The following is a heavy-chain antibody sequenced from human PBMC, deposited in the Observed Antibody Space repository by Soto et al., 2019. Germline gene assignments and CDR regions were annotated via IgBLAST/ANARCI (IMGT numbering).Heavy chain of an antibody. CDR1: GGSISRYY. D-gene: IGHD6-19*01. CDR2: IYTSGST. V-gene: IGHV4-4*07. Sequence: QVQLQEAGPGLVKPSETLSLTCTVSGGSISRYYWSCIRHPAEKGLEWIGRIYTSGSTNYNPSLQSRVTMAIDTTKNQFALKLSAVTAADTAGYYCARGQVWQSPYFDYWGQGTLVTVSS. J-gene: IGHJ4*02. CDR3: ARGQVWQSPYFDY.